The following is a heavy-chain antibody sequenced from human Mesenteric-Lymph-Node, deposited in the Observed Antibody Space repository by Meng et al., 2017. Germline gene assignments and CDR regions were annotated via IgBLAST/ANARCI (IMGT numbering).Heavy chain of an antibody. CDR1: GGSFSGYY. Sequence: SETLSLTCAVYGGSFSGYYWSWIRQPPGKGLEWIGEINHSGSTNYNPSLKSRVTISVDTSKNQFSLKLSSVTAADTAVYYCARAALVGATADDYWGQGTLVTVSS. CDR3: ARAALVGATADDY. V-gene: IGHV4-34*01. CDR2: INHSGST. J-gene: IGHJ4*02. D-gene: IGHD1-26*01.